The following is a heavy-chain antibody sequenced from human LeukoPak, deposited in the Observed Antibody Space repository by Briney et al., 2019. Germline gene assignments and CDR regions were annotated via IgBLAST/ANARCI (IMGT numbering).Heavy chain of an antibody. CDR1: GASISSSDSY. Sequence: SETPSLTCTVSGASISSSDSYWSWIRQPPGKGLEWIGSIYRRGSTSYNPSLKSRVTVSEDMSKNHFSLRLSSVTAADTAVYYCARHVQDLGIKVWGQGTTVTVSS. V-gene: IGHV4-39*01. CDR3: ARHVQDLGIKV. J-gene: IGHJ6*02. CDR2: IYRRGST.